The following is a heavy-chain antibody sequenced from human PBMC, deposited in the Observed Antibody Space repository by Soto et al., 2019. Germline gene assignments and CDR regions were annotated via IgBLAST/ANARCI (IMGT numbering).Heavy chain of an antibody. D-gene: IGHD3-3*01. CDR2: ISGSGGTT. Sequence: GGSLRLSCVASGFTFDNYAMSWVRQAPGKGLEWVSAISGSGGTTYYSDSVKGRFTISRDNSKNTVYLQMNDLRVEDAAEYFCAKDSWAIFGVPAGEYYAMDVWGQGTTVTVSS. CDR1: GFTFDNYA. CDR3: AKDSWAIFGVPAGEYYAMDV. V-gene: IGHV3-23*01. J-gene: IGHJ6*02.